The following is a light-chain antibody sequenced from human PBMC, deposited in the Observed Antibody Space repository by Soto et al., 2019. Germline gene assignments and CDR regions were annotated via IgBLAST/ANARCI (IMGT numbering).Light chain of an antibody. CDR1: QSISSW. CDR3: QQYNSFWT. J-gene: IGKJ1*01. V-gene: IGKV1-5*01. CDR2: DAS. Sequence: DIQMTQSPSTLSAFVGDRVTITCRASQSISSWLAWYQQKPGKAPKLLIYDASYLESGVPSRFSGSGSGTEFTLTISSLQPDDLATYYCQQYNSFWTFGQGTKVDIK.